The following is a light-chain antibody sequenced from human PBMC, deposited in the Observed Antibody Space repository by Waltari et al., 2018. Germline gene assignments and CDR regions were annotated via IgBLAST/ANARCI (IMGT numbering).Light chain of an antibody. CDR2: VNGKSSH. V-gene: IGLV4-69*01. Sequence: QGPGKEPRNLMQVNGKSSHRKGDGSPERFSGSGSGAERYLASSSLQTEDEAEYYCGTGGHVTGVFGEGTRLTVL. J-gene: IGLJ3*02. CDR3: GTGGHVTGV.